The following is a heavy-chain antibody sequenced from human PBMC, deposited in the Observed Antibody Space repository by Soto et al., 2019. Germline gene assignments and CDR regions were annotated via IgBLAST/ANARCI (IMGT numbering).Heavy chain of an antibody. D-gene: IGHD2-15*01. Sequence: QVQLQESGPGLVKPSETLSLTCTVSGGSISSYYWSWIRQPPGKGLEWIGDIYYSGSTNYNPSLKSRVTISVDTSNTQFSLKLSSVTAADTAVYYCARRGGYCSGGSCFDDTFDYWGQGTLVTVSS. CDR1: GGSISSYY. CDR2: IYYSGST. V-gene: IGHV4-59*08. CDR3: ARRGGYCSGGSCFDDTFDY. J-gene: IGHJ4*02.